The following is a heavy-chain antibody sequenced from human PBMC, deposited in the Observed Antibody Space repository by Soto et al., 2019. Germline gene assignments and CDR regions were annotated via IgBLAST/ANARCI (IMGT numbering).Heavy chain of an antibody. V-gene: IGHV2-5*02. J-gene: IGHJ6*02. CDR1: AFSLSTGVVG. D-gene: IGHD2-21*02. CDR3: IQSRCGGDCLQSYASYYYYGMDV. Sequence: SGPTLVNPTQTLTLTCTFSAFSLSTGVVGVGWIRQPPGKALEWLALIYWDDDKRYSPSLRSRLTITKDTSKNQVVLTITNMDPVDTATYYCIQSRCGGDCLQSYASYYYYGMDVWGQGTTVTVSS. CDR2: IYWDDDK.